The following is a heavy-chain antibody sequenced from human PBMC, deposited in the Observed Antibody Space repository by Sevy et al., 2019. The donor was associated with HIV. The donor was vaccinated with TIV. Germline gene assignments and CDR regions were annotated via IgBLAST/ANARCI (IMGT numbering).Heavy chain of an antibody. CDR2: IRSKAYGGTT. J-gene: IGHJ4*02. Sequence: GGSPRLSCTASGFTFGDYAMSWVRQAPGKGLEWVGFIRSKAYGGTTEYAASVKGRFTISRDDSKSIAYLQMNSLKTEDTAVYYCTRFGGRGGPDYWGQGTLVTVSS. CDR1: GFTFGDYA. CDR3: TRFGGRGGPDY. V-gene: IGHV3-49*04. D-gene: IGHD3-16*01.